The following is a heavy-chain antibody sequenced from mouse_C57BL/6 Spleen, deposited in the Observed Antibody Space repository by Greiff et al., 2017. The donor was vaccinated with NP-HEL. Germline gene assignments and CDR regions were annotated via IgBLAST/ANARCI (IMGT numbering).Heavy chain of an antibody. V-gene: IGHV1-63*01. J-gene: IGHJ4*01. CDR1: GYTFTNYW. Sequence: QVQLKQSGAELVRPGTSVKMSCKASGYTFTNYWIGWAKQRPGHGLEWIGDIYPGGGYTNYNEKFKGKATLTADKSSSTAYMQFSSLTSEDSAIYYCARNYDGSGYAMDYWGQGTSVTVSS. CDR2: IYPGGGYT. D-gene: IGHD1-1*01. CDR3: ARNYDGSGYAMDY.